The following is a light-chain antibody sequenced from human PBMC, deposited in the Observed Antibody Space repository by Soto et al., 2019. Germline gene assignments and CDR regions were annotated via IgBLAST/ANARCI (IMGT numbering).Light chain of an antibody. Sequence: QCFLTQPASVSRPPGHSVTISRTGTSSGIGNYHLVSWYQQHPGKAPKLIIYEVSKWPSGVSDRFSGSKSGYTASLTISGLQAEDEADYYCCSYAGSTWGYVLGTGTKVTVL. CDR1: SSGIGNYHL. J-gene: IGLJ1*01. CDR2: EVS. CDR3: CSYAGSTWGYV. V-gene: IGLV2-23*02.